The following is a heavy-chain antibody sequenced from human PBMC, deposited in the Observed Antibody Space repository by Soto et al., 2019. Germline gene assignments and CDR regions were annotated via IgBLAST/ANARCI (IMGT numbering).Heavy chain of an antibody. CDR2: LDAGNGNT. D-gene: IGHD5-18*01. J-gene: IGHJ4*02. V-gene: IGHV1-3*01. CDR1: GYTFTCCA. Sequence: QVQLVQSGAEVRKPGASVKVSCKASGYTFTCCAMHWVRQAPGQRLEWMGWLDAGNGNTKYSHKFQGRVSITRDKSASTVYMELSSLRSEDTAVYYCARGQSLYNDGVPGPFDSWGQGTLVTVSS. CDR3: ARGQSLYNDGVPGPFDS.